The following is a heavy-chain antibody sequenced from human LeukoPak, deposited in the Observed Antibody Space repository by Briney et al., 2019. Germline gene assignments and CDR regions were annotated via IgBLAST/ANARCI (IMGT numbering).Heavy chain of an antibody. D-gene: IGHD4-17*01. J-gene: IGHJ4*02. CDR3: AKARDYGDSDLDY. V-gene: IGHV3-23*01. CDR2: ISGSGGST. CDR1: GLTFSSYA. Sequence: GGSLRLSCAASGLTFSSYATSWVRQAPGKGLEWVSAISGSGGSTYYADSVKGRFTISRDNSKNTLFLQMNSLRAEDTAVYYCAKARDYGDSDLDYWGQGTLVTVSS.